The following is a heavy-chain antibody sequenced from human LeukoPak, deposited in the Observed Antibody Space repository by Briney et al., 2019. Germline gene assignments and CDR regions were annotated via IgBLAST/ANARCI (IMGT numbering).Heavy chain of an antibody. CDR1: GFTLGTYN. V-gene: IGHV3-48*01. J-gene: IGHJ4*02. CDR2: IGTDSST. Sequence: PGGSLRLSCAASGFTLGTYNMNWVRQAPGKGLEWVSKIGTDSSTYYAASVKGRFTISRDNAKNSLFLQMNSLRAEDTAVYYCAKEQLDYYDSSGYSNYWGQGTLVTVSS. CDR3: AKEQLDYYDSSGYSNY. D-gene: IGHD3-22*01.